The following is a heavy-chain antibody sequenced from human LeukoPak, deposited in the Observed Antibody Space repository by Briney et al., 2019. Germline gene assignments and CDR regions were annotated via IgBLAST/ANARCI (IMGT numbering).Heavy chain of an antibody. J-gene: IGHJ4*02. CDR1: GFTVITNY. D-gene: IGHD3-16*01. CDR2: IYTDGST. CDR3: ARWGDGKKLDY. Sequence: GGSLRLSCAASGFTVITNYMSWVRQAPGKGLEWVSVIYTDGSTYYADSVKGRFTISRDNSKDMLYLQMNSLTVEDTAVYYCARWGDGKKLDYWGQGTLVTVSS. V-gene: IGHV3-53*01.